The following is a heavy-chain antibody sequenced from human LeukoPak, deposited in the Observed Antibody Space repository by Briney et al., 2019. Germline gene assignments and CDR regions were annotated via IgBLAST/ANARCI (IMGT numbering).Heavy chain of an antibody. CDR2: INRDGSST. Sequence: PGGSLRLSCAASGFPFSSYWIHWVRQTPGKGLVWVSRINRDGSSTSYADSVKGRFTISRDNAKNTLFLQMNSLRAEDTAVYYCARGAMPDYWGQGTLVTVSS. D-gene: IGHD2-2*01. J-gene: IGHJ4*02. CDR3: ARGAMPDY. V-gene: IGHV3-74*01. CDR1: GFPFSSYW.